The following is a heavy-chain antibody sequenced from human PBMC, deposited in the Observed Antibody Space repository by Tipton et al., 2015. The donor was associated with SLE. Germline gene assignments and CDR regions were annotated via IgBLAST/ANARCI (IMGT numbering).Heavy chain of an antibody. J-gene: IGHJ6*03. V-gene: IGHV4-61*02. CDR1: GGSISSASYY. D-gene: IGHD6-19*01. CDR3: ARQVAGIDYYFNHMDV. Sequence: TLSLTCTISGGSISSASYYWSWIRQPAGEGLEWIGRIYISGSTNYNPSLKSRVTISVDTSKNQFSLKVTSVTAADTAVYYCARQVAGIDYYFNHMDVWGKGTTVTVSS. CDR2: IYISGST.